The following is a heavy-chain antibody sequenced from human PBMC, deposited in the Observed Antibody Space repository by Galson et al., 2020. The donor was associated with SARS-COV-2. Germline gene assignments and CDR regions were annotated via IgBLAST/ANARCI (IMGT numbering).Heavy chain of an antibody. V-gene: IGHV3-9*01. CDR3: AKAFYGSGSYYNYFDY. J-gene: IGHJ4*02. D-gene: IGHD3-10*01. Sequence: SLKISCAASGFSFDDSAMHWVRQVPGKGLEWVAGISDNSDFVAYADSVRGRFTISRDNAKNSLYLQINSLRAGDTALYFCAKAFYGSGSYYNYFDYWGPGTLVTVSS. CDR1: GFSFDDSA. CDR2: ISDNSDFV.